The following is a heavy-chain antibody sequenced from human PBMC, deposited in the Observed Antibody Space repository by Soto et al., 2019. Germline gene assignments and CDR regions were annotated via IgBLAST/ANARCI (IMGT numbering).Heavy chain of an antibody. CDR3: AREWVAAAGTWFDP. D-gene: IGHD6-13*01. J-gene: IGHJ5*02. V-gene: IGHV1-2*02. Sequence: ASVEVSCKXSGYTFTGYYMHWVRQAPGQGLEWMGWINPNSGGTNYAQKFQGRVTMTRDTSISTAYMELSRLRSDDTAVYYCAREWVAAAGTWFDPWGQGTLVTVSS. CDR1: GYTFTGYY. CDR2: INPNSGGT.